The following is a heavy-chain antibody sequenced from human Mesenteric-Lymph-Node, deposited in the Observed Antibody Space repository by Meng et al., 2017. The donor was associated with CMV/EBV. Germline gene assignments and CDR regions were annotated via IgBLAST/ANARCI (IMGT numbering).Heavy chain of an antibody. CDR3: ARHARTRMVIAVGPTVN. CDR2: IYYSGST. D-gene: IGHD2-21*01. J-gene: IGHJ4*02. V-gene: IGHV4-59*08. CDR1: GGSISSYY. Sequence: SETLSLTCTVSGGSISSYYWSWIRQPPGKGLEWIGYIYYSGSTYYNPSLKSRVTISVDTSKNQFSLKLSSVTAADTAVYYCARHARTRMVIAVGPTVNWGQGTLVTVSS.